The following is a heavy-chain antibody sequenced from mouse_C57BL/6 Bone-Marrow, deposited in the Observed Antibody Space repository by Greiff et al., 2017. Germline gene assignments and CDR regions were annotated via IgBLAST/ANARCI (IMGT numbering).Heavy chain of an antibody. CDR3: ALLRLGYYFDY. D-gene: IGHD1-1*01. CDR2: IHPNSGST. Sequence: QVQLQQPGAELVKPGASVKLSCKASGYTFTSYWMHWVKQRPGQGLEWIGMIHPNSGSTNYNEKFKSKATLTVDKSSSTAYMQLSSLTSEDSAVYYCALLRLGYYFDYWGQGTTLTLSS. V-gene: IGHV1-64*01. J-gene: IGHJ2*01. CDR1: GYTFTSYW.